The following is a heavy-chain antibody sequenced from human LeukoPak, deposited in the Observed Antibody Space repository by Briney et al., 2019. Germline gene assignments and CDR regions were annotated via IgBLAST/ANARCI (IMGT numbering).Heavy chain of an antibody. V-gene: IGHV4-59*08. Sequence: SETLSLTCSVSGGSINNYYWNWIRQPPGKGLEGFGYIYYSGSTNYNPSLQSRVTMSIGTSKTQFSLKLDSVTAADTAVYYCARRLRLKNPGGDAFDIWGQGTVVTVSS. D-gene: IGHD2/OR15-2a*01. CDR2: IYYSGST. CDR1: GGSINNYY. CDR3: ARRLRLKNPGGDAFDI. J-gene: IGHJ3*02.